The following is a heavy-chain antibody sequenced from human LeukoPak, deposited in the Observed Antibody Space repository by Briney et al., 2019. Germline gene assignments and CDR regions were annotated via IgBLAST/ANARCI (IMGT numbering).Heavy chain of an antibody. J-gene: IGHJ5*02. CDR3: AAPYTSSWFDL. D-gene: IGHD6-13*01. CDR1: GFTFTSRSA. CDR2: IVVDSDNT. V-gene: IGHV1-58*01. Sequence: GTSVTVSCKAPGFTFTSRSAVQWVRQARGQRLEWIGWIVVDSDNTNYAENFQERVTITRDMSASTSYMELSSLRSEDTAVYFCAAPYTSSWFDLWGQGTLVTVSS.